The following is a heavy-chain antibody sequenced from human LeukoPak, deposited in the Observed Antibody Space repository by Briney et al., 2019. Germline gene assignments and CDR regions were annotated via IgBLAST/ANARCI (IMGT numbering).Heavy chain of an antibody. CDR3: ARVSVGQRYSNFDY. D-gene: IGHD3-9*01. Sequence: ASVKVSCKASGYTFTSYAMNWVRQAPGQGLEWMGWINTNTGNPTYAQGFTGRFVFSLDTSVSTAYLQISSLKAEDTAVYYCARVSVGQRYSNFDYWGQGTLVTVSS. CDR2: INTNTGNP. J-gene: IGHJ4*02. CDR1: GYTFTSYA. V-gene: IGHV7-4-1*02.